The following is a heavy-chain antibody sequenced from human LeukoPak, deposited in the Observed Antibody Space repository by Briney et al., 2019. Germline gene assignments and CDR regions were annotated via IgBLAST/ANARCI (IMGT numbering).Heavy chain of an antibody. CDR1: GGAFSSYA. CDR3: ARDRGPIFGLFTAYYYYCMDV. Sequence: SVKVPCKASGGAFSSYAISWVRQAPGQGLEWMGGIIPIFGTANYAQKFQGRVTITADESTRTAYMELSRLRSEDTPVYYFARDRGPIFGLFTAYYYYCMDVLGKGTTVTVSS. D-gene: IGHD3-3*01. V-gene: IGHV1-69*01. CDR2: IIPIFGTA. J-gene: IGHJ6*03.